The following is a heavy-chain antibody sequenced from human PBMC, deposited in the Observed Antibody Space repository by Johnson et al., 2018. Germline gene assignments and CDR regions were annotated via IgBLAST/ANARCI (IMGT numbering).Heavy chain of an antibody. D-gene: IGHD3-10*01. V-gene: IGHV3-48*01. CDR2: ISSSSSTI. J-gene: IGHJ3*02. CDR3: ASDRGADDAFGI. Sequence: VQLVQSGGGLVQPGGSLRLSCAVSGFTFSSYSMNWVRQAPGKGLEWVSYISSSSSTIYYADSVKGRFTISRDNAKNSLYLQMNSLRAEDTAVYYCASDRGADDAFGIGGQGTMVTVSS. CDR1: GFTFSSYS.